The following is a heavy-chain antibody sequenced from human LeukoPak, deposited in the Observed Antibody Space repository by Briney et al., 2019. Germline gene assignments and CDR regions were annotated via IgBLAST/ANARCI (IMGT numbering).Heavy chain of an antibody. CDR3: ARERPAVAGFDY. J-gene: IGHJ4*02. Sequence: GGSLRLSCAASGFIFSSYSMSWVRQAPGKGLEWVSVITGSGGNTYYADSVKGRFTISKDNSKNTVYLQMSSLRVDDTAVYYCARERPAVAGFDYWGQGTLVTVSS. CDR2: ITGSGGNT. D-gene: IGHD6-19*01. CDR1: GFIFSSYS. V-gene: IGHV3-23*01.